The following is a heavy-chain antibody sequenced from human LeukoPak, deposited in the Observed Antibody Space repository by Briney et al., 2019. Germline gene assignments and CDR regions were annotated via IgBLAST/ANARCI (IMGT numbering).Heavy chain of an antibody. CDR2: IGTAGDT. V-gene: IGHV3-13*01. CDR1: GFTFSSYD. Sequence: PGGSLRLSCAASGFTFSSYDMHWVRQATGKGLEWVSAIGTAGDTYYPGSVKGRFTISRENAKNSLYLQMNSLRAGDTAVYYCARSLGVPSTVTTDWYFDLWGRGTLVTVSS. CDR3: ARSLGVPSTVTTDWYFDL. D-gene: IGHD4-17*01. J-gene: IGHJ2*01.